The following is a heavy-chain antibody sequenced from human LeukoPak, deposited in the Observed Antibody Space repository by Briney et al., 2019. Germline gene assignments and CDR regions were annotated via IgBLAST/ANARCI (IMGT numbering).Heavy chain of an antibody. D-gene: IGHD3-3*01. CDR1: GFTFSNAW. CDR2: IKSKTDGGTT. J-gene: IGHJ4*02. CDR3: TTLEIFGVVNDY. Sequence: GGSLRLSCAASGFTFSNAWMSWVRQAPGKGLEWVGRIKSKTDGGTTDYAAPVKGRFTSSRDDSKNTLYLQMNSLKTEDTAVYYCTTLEIFGVVNDYWGQGTLVTVSS. V-gene: IGHV3-15*01.